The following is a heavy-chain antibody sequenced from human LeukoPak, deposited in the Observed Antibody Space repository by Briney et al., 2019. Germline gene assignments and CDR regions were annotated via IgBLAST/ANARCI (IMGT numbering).Heavy chain of an antibody. CDR1: GFTFSSYA. CDR2: ISGSGGST. V-gene: IGHV3-23*01. CDR3: RSGGLRYFDWLPARMDV. Sequence: GGSLRLSCAASGFTFSSYAMSWVRQAPGKGLEWVSAISGSGGSTYYADSVKGRFTISRDNSKNTLYLQMNSLRAEDTAVYYCRSGGLRYFDWLPARMDVWGQGTTVTVSS. D-gene: IGHD3-9*01. J-gene: IGHJ6*02.